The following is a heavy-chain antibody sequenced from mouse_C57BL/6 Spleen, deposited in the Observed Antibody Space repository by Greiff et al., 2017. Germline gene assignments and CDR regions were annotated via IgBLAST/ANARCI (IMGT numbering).Heavy chain of an antibody. CDR1: GYAFSSYW. D-gene: IGHD4-1*01. J-gene: IGHJ2*01. V-gene: IGHV1-80*01. Sequence: QVQLKQSGAELVKPGASVKISCKASGYAFSSYWLNWVKQRPGKGLEWIGQISPGVGDTNYNVKFKGKATLTADKSSSTAYMQLSSLTSEDSAVYFCATGTHFDYWGQGTTLTVSS. CDR3: ATGTHFDY. CDR2: ISPGVGDT.